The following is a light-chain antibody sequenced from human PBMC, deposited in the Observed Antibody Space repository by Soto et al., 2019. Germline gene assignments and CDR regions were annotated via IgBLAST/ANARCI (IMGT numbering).Light chain of an antibody. CDR1: QDIEGF. CDR2: GTS. V-gene: IGKV1-27*01. CDR3: QHYNSYSEA. J-gene: IGKJ1*01. Sequence: DIQMTQSPPSLSASVGDRVTITCRASQDIEGFLAWYQQKPGTAPKLLVYGTSTLQSGVPSRFSGSGWGTEFTLTISSLQPDDFATYYCQHYNSYSEAFGQGTKVELK.